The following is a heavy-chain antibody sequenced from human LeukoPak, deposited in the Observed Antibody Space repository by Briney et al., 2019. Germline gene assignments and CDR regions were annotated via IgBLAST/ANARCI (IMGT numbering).Heavy chain of an antibody. J-gene: IGHJ6*02. V-gene: IGHV3-66*01. CDR2: IYSGGST. Sequence: GGSLRLSCAASGFTVSSNYMSWVRQAPGKGLEWVSVIYSGGSTYYADSVKGRFTIPRDNSKNTLYLQMNSLRAEDTAVYYCARSLGVTTEVTDQGFYGMDVWGQGTTVTVSS. CDR3: ARSLGVTTEVTDQGFYGMDV. D-gene: IGHD4-17*01. CDR1: GFTVSSNY.